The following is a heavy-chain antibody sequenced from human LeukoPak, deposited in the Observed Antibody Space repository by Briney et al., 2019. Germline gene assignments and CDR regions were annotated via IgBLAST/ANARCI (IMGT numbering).Heavy chain of an antibody. V-gene: IGHV4-59*01. CDR3: ARDGAVDILTGYGAFYI. J-gene: IGHJ3*02. D-gene: IGHD3-9*01. Sequence: SETLSLTCTVSGGSISSYYWSWIRQPPGKGLEWIGNIFHSGSTNYNPSLKSRVTISVDTSKNQFSLKLNSVTAADTAIYYCARDGAVDILTGYGAFYIWGQGTMVIVSS. CDR2: IFHSGST. CDR1: GGSISSYY.